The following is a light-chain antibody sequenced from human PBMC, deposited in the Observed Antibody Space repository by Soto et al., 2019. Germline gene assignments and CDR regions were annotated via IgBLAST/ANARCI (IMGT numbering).Light chain of an antibody. V-gene: IGKV3D-20*01. CDR3: QQYGSSPIT. CDR1: ERVSSSY. CDR2: DAS. J-gene: IGKJ5*01. Sequence: IVLTQSPATMSLSPGERATLSCGASERVSSSYVAWYPMKDGLAPRLLIHDASTRASGIPDRFRGSKSGTDFTLTIRGLEPEDAALYYCQQYGSSPITFGQGTRLE.